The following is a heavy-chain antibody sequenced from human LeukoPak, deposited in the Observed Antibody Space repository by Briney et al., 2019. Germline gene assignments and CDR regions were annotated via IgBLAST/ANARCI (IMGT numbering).Heavy chain of an antibody. CDR3: ARLTWITDY. D-gene: IGHD5-12*01. Sequence: SQTLSLTCTVSGGSISSSSSFWGWIRQPPGKGLEWIGHIKNGGSPNYNPPLKSRVTISLDTSKNQFSLTVSSVTAADTAVYYCARLTWITDYWGQGTLVTVSS. V-gene: IGHV4-39*01. CDR2: IKNGGSP. CDR1: GGSISSSSSF. J-gene: IGHJ4*02.